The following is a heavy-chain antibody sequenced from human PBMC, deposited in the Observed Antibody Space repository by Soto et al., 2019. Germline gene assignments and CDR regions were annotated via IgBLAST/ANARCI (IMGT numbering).Heavy chain of an antibody. Sequence: PSETLSLTCSVSGGSINSGGSHWTWIRQHPEKGLEWIGFIYFYNGATSSTSYNPSLQSRVVIPVDNSKNHVSLNLNSVTVAITDVYFCDWGTDSYKNGFWGLGTLGTVS. D-gene: IGHD2-8*01. CDR1: GGSINSGGSH. CDR2: IYFYNGATSST. CDR3: DWGTDSYKNGF. J-gene: IGHJ4*02. V-gene: IGHV4-31*03.